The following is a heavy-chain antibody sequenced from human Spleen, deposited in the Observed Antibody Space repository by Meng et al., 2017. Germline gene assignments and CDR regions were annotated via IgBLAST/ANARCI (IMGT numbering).Heavy chain of an antibody. V-gene: IGHV4-39*07. J-gene: IGHJ4*02. D-gene: IGHD3-16*01. CDR3: ARSVFVAEVDY. Sequence: SETLSLTCTVSSGSISSSSYYWGWIRQPPGKGLEWIGSIYYSGSTYYNPSLKSRVTISVDASKNQFSLKLSSVTAADTAVYYCARSVFVAEVDYWGQGTLVTVSS. CDR2: IYYSGST. CDR1: SGSISSSSYY.